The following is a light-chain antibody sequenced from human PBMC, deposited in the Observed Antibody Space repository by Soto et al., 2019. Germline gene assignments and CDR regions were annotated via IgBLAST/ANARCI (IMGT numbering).Light chain of an antibody. V-gene: IGKV4-1*01. J-gene: IGKJ4*01. CDR2: WAS. CDR1: QNILNSSNNKNS. CDR3: QQYNTWPLT. Sequence: DIVMTQSPDFLAVSLGERAAINCKSSQNILNSSNNKNSLAWYQQRPGQPPRLLIYWASIRESGVPDRFSGGGSGTHFTLTINNLQAEDVAVYYCQQYNTWPLTFGGGTKVEIK.